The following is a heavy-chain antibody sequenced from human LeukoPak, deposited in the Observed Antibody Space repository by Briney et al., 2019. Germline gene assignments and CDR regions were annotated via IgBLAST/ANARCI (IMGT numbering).Heavy chain of an antibody. CDR3: AKDGAWFGELYKRYYGMDV. CDR1: GFTFSSYG. D-gene: IGHD3-10*01. J-gene: IGHJ6*04. V-gene: IGHV3-30*18. CDR2: ISYDGSNK. Sequence: GRSLRLSCAASGFTFSSYGMHWVRQAPGKGPEWVAVISYDGSNKYYADSVKGRFTISRDNSKNTLYLQMNSLRAEDTAVYYCAKDGAWFGELYKRYYGMDVWGKGTTVTVSS.